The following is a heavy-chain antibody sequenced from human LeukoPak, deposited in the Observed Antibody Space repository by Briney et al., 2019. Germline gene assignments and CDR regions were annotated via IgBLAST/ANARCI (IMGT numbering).Heavy chain of an antibody. CDR1: GFTFSSYA. CDR2: ISGSGDST. Sequence: GGSLRLSCAASGFTFSSYAMSWVRQAPGKGLEWVSVISGSGDSTYYPDSVKGRFTISGDNSKNTLYLQMNSLRAEDTAVYYCAKDYYASGTYRHFDYWGQGTLVTVSS. V-gene: IGHV3-23*01. CDR3: AKDYYASGTYRHFDY. J-gene: IGHJ4*02. D-gene: IGHD3-10*01.